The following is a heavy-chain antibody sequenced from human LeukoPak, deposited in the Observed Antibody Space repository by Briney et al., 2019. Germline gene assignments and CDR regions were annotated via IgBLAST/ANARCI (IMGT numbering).Heavy chain of an antibody. V-gene: IGHV3-66*01. Sequence: GGSLRLSCAASEFTVSSNHMSWVRQAPGKGLEWVSVIYSGGSTYYADSVKGRFTISRDNSKSTLYLQMNSLRAEDTAVYYCASPAQQWRWYYFDYWGQGTLVTVSS. J-gene: IGHJ4*02. CDR2: IYSGGST. CDR1: EFTVSSNH. CDR3: ASPAQQWRWYYFDY. D-gene: IGHD6-19*01.